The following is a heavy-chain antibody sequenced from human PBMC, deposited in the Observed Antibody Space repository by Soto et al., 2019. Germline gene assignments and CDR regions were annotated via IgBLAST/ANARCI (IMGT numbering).Heavy chain of an antibody. V-gene: IGHV1-69*01. J-gene: IGHJ4*02. CDR2: IIPIFGTA. Sequence: QVQLVQSGAEVKKPGSSVKVSCKASGGTFSSYAISWVRQARGQGLEWMGGIIPIFGTANYAQKFQGRVTITADESTSTAYMELSSLRSEDTAVYYCARGDRPSSIAAAGLDQYYFDYWGQGTLVTVSS. CDR3: ARGDRPSSIAAAGLDQYYFDY. D-gene: IGHD6-13*01. CDR1: GGTFSSYA.